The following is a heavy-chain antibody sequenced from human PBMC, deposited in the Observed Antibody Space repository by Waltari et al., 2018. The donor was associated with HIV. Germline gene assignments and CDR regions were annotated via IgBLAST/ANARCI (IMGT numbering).Heavy chain of an antibody. CDR3: VRLGFVYGASNPLCDN. CDR2: ISGTGDSA. V-gene: IGHV3-23*04. D-gene: IGHD1-26*01. CDR1: GFPFTTYP. Sequence: EVELVDSGGGLVQPGGSLRLTCVASGFPFTTYPMGWVRQPPGKGLEWISAISGTGDSAFYADSVKGRFTISTDISKNTVSLLLNRVRVDDTATYFCVRLGFVYGASNPLCDNWGQGTQVTVSS. J-gene: IGHJ4*02.